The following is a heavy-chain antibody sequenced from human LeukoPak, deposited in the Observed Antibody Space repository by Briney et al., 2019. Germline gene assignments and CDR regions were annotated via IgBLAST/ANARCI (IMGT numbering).Heavy chain of an antibody. V-gene: IGHV3-21*01. CDR3: ARDRGISGWYFDY. Sequence: GGSLRLSCAASGFTFSSYGINWVRQAPGKGLEWVSSISSSSSYIYYADSVKGRFTISRGNAKNSLYLQMDSLRAEDTAVYYCARDRGISGWYFDYWGQGTLVTVSS. CDR1: GFTFSSYG. D-gene: IGHD6-19*01. CDR2: ISSSSSYI. J-gene: IGHJ4*02.